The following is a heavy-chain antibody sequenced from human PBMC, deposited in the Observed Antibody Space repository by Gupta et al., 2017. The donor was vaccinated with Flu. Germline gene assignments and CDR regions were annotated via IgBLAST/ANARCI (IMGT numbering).Heavy chain of an antibody. D-gene: IGHD6-13*01. V-gene: IGHV3-9*01. CDR2: ISWNSATI. Sequence: RQAPGKGLEWVSSISWNSATIAYADSVEGRFTISRDNGKNSLHLEMNNLRTEDTALYFCAKDSLSSSWALFDHWGQGTMVTLSS. J-gene: IGHJ4*02. CDR3: AKDSLSSSWALFDH.